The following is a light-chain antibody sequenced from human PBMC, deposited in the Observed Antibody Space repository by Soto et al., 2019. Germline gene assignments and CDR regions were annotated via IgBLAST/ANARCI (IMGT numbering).Light chain of an antibody. CDR2: WAS. J-gene: IGKJ1*01. CDR3: QQYYSTLWT. CDR1: QSVLYSSNNKNY. Sequence: DIVMTQSPDSLAVSLGERATINCKSSQSVLYSSNNKNYLAWYQQKPGQPPKLLIYWASTRESGVPDRFSGSGSGTDFTLTISSLQAVDVAVYYCQQYYSTLWTFGQGTKVEIK. V-gene: IGKV4-1*01.